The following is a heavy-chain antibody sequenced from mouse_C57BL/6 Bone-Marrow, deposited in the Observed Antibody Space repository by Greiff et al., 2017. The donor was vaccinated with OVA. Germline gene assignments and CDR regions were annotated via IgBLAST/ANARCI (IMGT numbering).Heavy chain of an antibody. CDR3: AREWFAY. CDR1: GFTFSRYA. CDR2: ISDGGSYT. V-gene: IGHV5-4*01. J-gene: IGHJ3*01. Sequence: EVMLVESGGGLVKPGGSLKLSCAASGFTFSRYAMSWVRQTPEKRLEWVATISDGGSYTYYPDNVKGRFTISRDNAKNNLYLQMSHLKSEDTAMYYCAREWFAYWGQGTLVTVSA.